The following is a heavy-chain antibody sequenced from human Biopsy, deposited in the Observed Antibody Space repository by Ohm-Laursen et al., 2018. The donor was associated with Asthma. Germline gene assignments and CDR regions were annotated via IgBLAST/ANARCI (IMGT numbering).Heavy chain of an antibody. CDR2: IYRNGDT. J-gene: IGHJ4*02. D-gene: IGHD2-21*02. CDR1: GDSIDSGDYS. Sequence: TLSLTWAVSGDSIDSGDYSWTWIRQSPGVGLEWIGYIYRNGDTYYNPTLKHRVTISTDRSKNQFSLRLRSVTAADTAVYYCARGWNCGGDCYSLDSWGQGTLVTVSS. V-gene: IGHV4-30-2*06. CDR3: ARGWNCGGDCYSLDS.